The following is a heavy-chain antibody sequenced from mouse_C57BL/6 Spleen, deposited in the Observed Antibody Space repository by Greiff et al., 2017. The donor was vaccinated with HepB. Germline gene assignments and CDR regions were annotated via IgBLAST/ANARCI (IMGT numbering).Heavy chain of an antibody. J-gene: IGHJ2*01. Sequence: VQLQQSGPELVKPGASVKISCKASGYTFTDYYMNWVKQSHGKSLEWIGDINPNNGGTSYNQKFKGKATLTVDKSSSTAYMELRSLTSEDSAVYYCARDDYCDYWGQGTTLTVSS. V-gene: IGHV1-26*01. CDR2: INPNNGGT. CDR3: ARDDYCDY. CDR1: GYTFTDYY.